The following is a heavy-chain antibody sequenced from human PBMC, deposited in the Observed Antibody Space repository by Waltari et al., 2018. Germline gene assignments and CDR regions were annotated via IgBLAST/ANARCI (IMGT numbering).Heavy chain of an antibody. CDR2: INPNSGGT. CDR1: GYTFTGYY. CDR3: ARGLGLEGLRFLEAEFDY. D-gene: IGHD3-3*01. V-gene: IGHV1-2*06. Sequence: QVQLVQSGAEVKKPGASVKVSCKASGYTFTGYYMHWVRQAPGQGLEWMGRINPNSGGTNYAQKFQGRVTMTRDTSISTAYMELSRLRSDDTAVYYCARGLGLEGLRFLEAEFDYWGQGTLVTVSS. J-gene: IGHJ4*02.